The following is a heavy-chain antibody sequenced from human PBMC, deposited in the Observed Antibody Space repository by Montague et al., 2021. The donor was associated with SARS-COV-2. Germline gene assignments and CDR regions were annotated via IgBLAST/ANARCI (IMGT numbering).Heavy chain of an antibody. J-gene: IGHJ6*02. CDR3: ARFAYRRVFIASYYGMDV. D-gene: IGHD3-16*02. CDR2: ISHSGST. V-gene: IGHV4-34*01. Sequence: SETLSLTCAVSGWSFSGYYWSWIRQPPGKGLEWIVEISHSGSTNYNPSLKSRVTISIDTSKNQFSLKLSSVTAADTAVYYCARFAYRRVFIASYYGMDVWGQGTTVTVSS. CDR1: GWSFSGYY.